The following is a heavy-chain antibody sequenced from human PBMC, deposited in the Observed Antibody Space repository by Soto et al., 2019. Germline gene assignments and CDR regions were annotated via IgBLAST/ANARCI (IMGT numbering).Heavy chain of an antibody. Sequence: ASVKVSCKASGGTFSSYAISWVRQAPGQGLEWMGGIIPIFGTANYAQKFQGRVTITADKSTSTAYMELSSLRSEDTAVYYCARDSGYSSSWHLAGAFDIWGQGTMVTVSS. CDR2: IIPIFGTA. V-gene: IGHV1-69*06. J-gene: IGHJ3*02. CDR3: ARDSGYSSSWHLAGAFDI. CDR1: GGTFSSYA. D-gene: IGHD6-13*01.